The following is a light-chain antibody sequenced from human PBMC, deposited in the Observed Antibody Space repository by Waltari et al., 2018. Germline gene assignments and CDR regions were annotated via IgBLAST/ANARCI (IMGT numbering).Light chain of an antibody. J-gene: IGKJ4*01. Sequence: EIVLTQSPGTLSLSPGDRAPLSCRASQTVSTSALSWYQQKPGQAPRVLIYSTYNRATGIPDRFSGSGSGTDFTLTINRLAPEDFAMYYCQQYDGIVVTFGGGTKVEI. CDR2: STY. V-gene: IGKV3-20*01. CDR3: QQYDGIVVT. CDR1: QTVSTSA.